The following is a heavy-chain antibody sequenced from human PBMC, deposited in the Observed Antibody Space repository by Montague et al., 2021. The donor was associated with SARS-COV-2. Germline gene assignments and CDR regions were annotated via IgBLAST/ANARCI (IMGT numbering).Heavy chain of an antibody. CDR2: IKPDGTST. CDR1: GFTFGSYW. Sequence: SLRLSWAASGFTFGSYWMHWVRQVPGRGPVWVSRIKPDGTSTNYAASVKGRFTISRDNAKNTLSLQMNNLRAEDTAVYYCVRPLWFGDSDYFFESWGQGTLVTVSS. CDR3: VRPLWFGDSDYFFES. V-gene: IGHV3-74*01. D-gene: IGHD3-10*01. J-gene: IGHJ4*02.